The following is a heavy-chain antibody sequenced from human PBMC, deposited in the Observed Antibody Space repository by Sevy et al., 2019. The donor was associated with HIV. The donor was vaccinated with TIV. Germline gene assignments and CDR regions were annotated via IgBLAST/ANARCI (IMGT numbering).Heavy chain of an antibody. J-gene: IGHJ4*02. D-gene: IGHD6-19*01. V-gene: IGHV3-7*01. CDR3: VTDDRPSGLLFDF. CDR1: GFSFRSYW. Sequence: GGSLRLSCAASGFSFRSYWMTWVRQAPGKGLEWVANINRDESAKNYVDSVKGRFTISRDNAKNLLYLQINSLRVDVTAVYYCVTDDRPSGLLFDFWGPGAQVTVSS. CDR2: INRDESAK.